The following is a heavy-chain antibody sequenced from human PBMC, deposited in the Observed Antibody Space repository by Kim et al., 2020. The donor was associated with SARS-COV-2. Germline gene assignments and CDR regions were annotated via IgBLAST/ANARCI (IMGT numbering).Heavy chain of an antibody. J-gene: IGHJ4*02. CDR1: GYTFTSYG. CDR2: ISAYNGNT. Sequence: ASVKVSCKASGYTFTSYGISWVRQAPGQGLEWMGWISAYNGNTNYAQKLQGRVTMTTDTSTSTAYMELRSLRSDDTAVYYCAREAKIGSERRPRYSGYEVDYWGQGTLVTVSS. D-gene: IGHD5-12*01. V-gene: IGHV1-18*04. CDR3: AREAKIGSERRPRYSGYEVDY.